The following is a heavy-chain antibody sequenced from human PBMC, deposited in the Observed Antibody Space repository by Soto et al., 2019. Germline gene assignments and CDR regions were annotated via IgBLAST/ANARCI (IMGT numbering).Heavy chain of an antibody. J-gene: IGHJ5*02. CDR3: ARDKIYCSGGSCYHNWFDP. Sequence: ASVKVSCKASGYTFTIYAMHWVRQAPGQRLEWMGWINAGNGNTKYSQKFQGRVTITRDTSASTAYMELSSLRSEDTAVYYCARDKIYCSGGSCYHNWFDPWGQGTLVTVSS. CDR2: INAGNGNT. CDR1: GYTFTIYA. V-gene: IGHV1-3*01. D-gene: IGHD2-15*01.